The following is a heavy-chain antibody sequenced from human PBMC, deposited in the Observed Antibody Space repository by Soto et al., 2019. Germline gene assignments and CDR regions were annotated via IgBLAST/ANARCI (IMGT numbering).Heavy chain of an antibody. Sequence: QLQLQESGSGLVKPSQTLSLTCAVSGGSISSGGYSWSWIRQPPGKGLEWIGYIYHSGSTYYNPSLKRRVTKPVDRPKNQFSLKLSSVTAADTAVYYCARGQVVAAQHWGQGTLVTVSS. CDR1: GGSISSGGYS. CDR3: ARGQVVAAQH. J-gene: IGHJ4*02. D-gene: IGHD2-15*01. CDR2: IYHSGST. V-gene: IGHV4-30-2*01.